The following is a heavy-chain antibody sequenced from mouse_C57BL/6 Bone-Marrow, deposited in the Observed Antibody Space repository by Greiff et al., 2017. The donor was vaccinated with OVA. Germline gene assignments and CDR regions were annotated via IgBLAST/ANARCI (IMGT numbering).Heavy chain of an antibody. CDR3: TRRGGSSYYFDY. CDR1: GYTFTDYE. CDR2: IDPETGGT. D-gene: IGHD1-1*01. V-gene: IGHV1-15*01. J-gene: IGHJ2*01. Sequence: QVQLKQSGAELVRPGASVTLSCKASGYTFTDYEMHWVKQTPVHGLEWIGAIDPETGGTAYNQKFKGKAILTADKSSSTAYMELRSLTSEDSAVYYCTRRGGSSYYFDYWGQGTTLTVSS.